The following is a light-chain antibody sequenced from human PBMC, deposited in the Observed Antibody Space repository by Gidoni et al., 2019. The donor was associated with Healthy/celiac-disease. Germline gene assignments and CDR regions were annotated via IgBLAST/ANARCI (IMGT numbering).Light chain of an antibody. CDR3: QQLNSLLT. V-gene: IGKV1-9*01. J-gene: IGKJ4*01. CDR1: QGISSY. CDR2: AAS. Sequence: DIQLPQSQSFLSASVGDRVTITCRASQGISSYLAWYQQKPVKAPKLLIYAASTLQSGVPSRFSGSGSGTEFTLTISSLQPEDFATYYCQQLNSLLTFGGGTKVEIK.